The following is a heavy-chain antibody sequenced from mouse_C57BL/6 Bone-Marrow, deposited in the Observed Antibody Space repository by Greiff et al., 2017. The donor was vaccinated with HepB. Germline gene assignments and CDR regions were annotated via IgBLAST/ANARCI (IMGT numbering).Heavy chain of an antibody. J-gene: IGHJ1*03. CDR3: TRGNYYYGSSPNWYFDV. V-gene: IGHV1-5*01. CDR2: IYPGNSDT. D-gene: IGHD1-1*01. CDR1: GYTFTSYW. Sequence: VQLQQSGTVLARPGASVKMSCKTSGYTFTSYWMHWVKQRPGQGLEWIGAIYPGNSDTSYNQKFKGKAKLTAVTSASTAYMELSSLTNEDSAVYYCTRGNYYYGSSPNWYFDVWGTGTTVTVSS.